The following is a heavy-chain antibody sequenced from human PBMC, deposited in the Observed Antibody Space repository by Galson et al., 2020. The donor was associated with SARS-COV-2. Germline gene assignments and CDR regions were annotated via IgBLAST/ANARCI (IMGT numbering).Heavy chain of an antibody. J-gene: IGHJ4*02. CDR3: AKDMSPRWELLSFDY. D-gene: IGHD1-26*01. V-gene: IGHV3-9*01. CDR2: ISWKSGSI. CDR1: GFTFDDYA. Sequence: SLKISCAASGFTFDDYAMHWVRQAPGKGLEWVSGISWKSGSIAYADSVKGRFAISRDNAKNSLYLQMNSLRAEDTALYYCAKDMSPRWELLSFDYCGQGTLVTVSS.